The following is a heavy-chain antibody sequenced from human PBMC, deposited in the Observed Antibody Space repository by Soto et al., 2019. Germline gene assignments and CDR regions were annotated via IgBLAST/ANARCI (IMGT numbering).Heavy chain of an antibody. CDR1: GLTSRNYA. D-gene: IGHD4-17*01. J-gene: IGHJ4*02. CDR2: ITASNSDT. Sequence: GFLRLSWVAAGLTSRNYAMNWVRQAPGKGLEWVSLITASNSDTYYTDSVKGRFTISTDYSKNTLYLQMSHLRAEDTAIYYCAKTMTIPYFDSWGQGTLVTVSS. CDR3: AKTMTIPYFDS. V-gene: IGHV3-23*01.